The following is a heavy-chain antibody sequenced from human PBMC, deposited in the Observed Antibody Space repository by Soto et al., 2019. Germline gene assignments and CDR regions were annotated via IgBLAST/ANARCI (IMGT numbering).Heavy chain of an antibody. CDR3: AKWGRGRSAYSSGWYDTHYYYYGMDV. D-gene: IGHD6-19*01. V-gene: IGHV3-23*01. CDR1: GFTFSSYA. CDR2: ISGSGGST. J-gene: IGHJ6*02. Sequence: GGSLRLSCAASGFTFSSYAMSWVRQAPGKGLEWVSAISGSGGSTYYADSVKGRFTISRDNSKNTLYLQMNSLRAEDTAVYYCAKWGRGRSAYSSGWYDTHYYYYGMDVWGQGTTVTVSS.